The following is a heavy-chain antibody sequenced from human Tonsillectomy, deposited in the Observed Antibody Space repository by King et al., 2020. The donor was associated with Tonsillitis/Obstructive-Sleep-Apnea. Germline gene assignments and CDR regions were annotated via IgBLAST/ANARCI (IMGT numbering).Heavy chain of an antibody. CDR3: ARQRSGYSGYDIAFDI. D-gene: IGHD5-12*01. J-gene: IGHJ3*02. V-gene: IGHV5-51*01. Sequence: VQLVESGAEVKKPGESLKISCKDSGYNFTSYWIAWVRQMPGKGLEWMGLIYPGDSDTRYSPSFQGQVTISADKSISTAYLQWSSLKASDTAMYYCARQRSGYSGYDIAFDIWGQGTMVTVSS. CDR1: GYNFTSYW. CDR2: IYPGDSDT.